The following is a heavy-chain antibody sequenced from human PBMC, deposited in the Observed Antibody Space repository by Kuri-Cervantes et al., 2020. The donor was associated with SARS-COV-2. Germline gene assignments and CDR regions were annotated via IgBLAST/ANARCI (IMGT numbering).Heavy chain of an antibody. CDR2: ISAYNGNT. D-gene: IGHD6-13*01. V-gene: IGHV1-18*01. CDR3: ARGFAAAGTIDY. CDR1: GGAFSSYA. J-gene: IGHJ4*02. Sequence: ASVKVSCKASGGAFSSYAISWVRQAPGQGLEWMGWISAYNGNTNYAQELQGRVTMTTDTSTSTAYMELRSLRSDDTAVYYCARGFAAAGTIDYWGQGTLVTVSS.